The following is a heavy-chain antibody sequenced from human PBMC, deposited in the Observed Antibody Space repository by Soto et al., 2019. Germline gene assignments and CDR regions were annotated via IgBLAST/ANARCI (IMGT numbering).Heavy chain of an antibody. CDR3: ARGTYYYDSSGHLY. D-gene: IGHD3-22*01. V-gene: IGHV3-11*06. CDR2: ISSSSSYT. Sequence: GGSLRLSCAASGFTFSDYYMSWIRQAPGKGLEWVSYISSSSSYTNYADSVKGRFTISRDNAKNSLYLQMNSLRAEDTAVYYCARGTYYYDSSGHLYWGQGTLVTVSS. CDR1: GFTFSDYY. J-gene: IGHJ4*02.